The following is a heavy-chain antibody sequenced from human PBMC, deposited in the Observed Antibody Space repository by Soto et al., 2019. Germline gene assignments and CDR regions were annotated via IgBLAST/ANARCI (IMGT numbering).Heavy chain of an antibody. V-gene: IGHV3-23*01. CDR2: ISGSGGST. D-gene: IGHD3-3*01. J-gene: IGHJ6*02. CDR3: AKSGPASRLEWLLLMDV. Sequence: PVGSLRLSCAASGFTFSSYAMSWVRQAPGKGLEWVSAISGSGGSTCYADSVKGRFTISRDNSKNTLYLQMNSLRAEDTAVYYCAKSGPASRLEWLLLMDVWGQGTTVTVSS. CDR1: GFTFSSYA.